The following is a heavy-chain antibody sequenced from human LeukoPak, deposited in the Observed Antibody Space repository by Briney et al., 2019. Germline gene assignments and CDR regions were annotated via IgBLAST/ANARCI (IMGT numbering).Heavy chain of an antibody. Sequence: LPGGSLRLSCAASGFTFSTFGMHWVRQAPGKGLGWVSFIRYDGGNKYYADSVMGRFTISRDNSKNTLYLQMNSLRTEDTAVYYCAKDLMALNQYSRTSHAFDIWGQGTMVTVSS. CDR1: GFTFSTFG. D-gene: IGHD6-6*01. J-gene: IGHJ3*02. CDR3: AKDLMALNQYSRTSHAFDI. V-gene: IGHV3-30*02. CDR2: IRYDGGNK.